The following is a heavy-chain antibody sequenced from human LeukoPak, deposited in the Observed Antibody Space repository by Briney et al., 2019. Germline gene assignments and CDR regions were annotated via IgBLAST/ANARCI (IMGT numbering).Heavy chain of an antibody. V-gene: IGHV3-74*01. CDR3: ASAYTYVRLGDH. CDR2: TNLHGTAV. CDR1: GLSFSNYW. D-gene: IGHD3-16*01. J-gene: IGHJ4*02. Sequence: GGSLRLSCAVSGLSFSNYWMHWVRQAPGKGLVWVARTNLHGTAVDYAGSVKGRFTISRDNAKNTLFLQMNSLSAEDTAVYYCASAYTYVRLGDHWGQGTLVTVSS.